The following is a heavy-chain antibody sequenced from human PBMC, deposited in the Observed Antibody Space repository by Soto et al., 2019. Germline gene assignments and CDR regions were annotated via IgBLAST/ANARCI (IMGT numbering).Heavy chain of an antibody. Sequence: GGSLRLSCTASGFTFGDYAMSWFRQAPGKGLEWVGFIRSKAYGGTTEYAASVKGRFTISRDDSKSIAYLQMNSLKTEDTAVYYCTRVRLAYDYIWGSYRYDYWGQGTLVTVSS. D-gene: IGHD3-16*02. CDR2: IRSKAYGGTT. V-gene: IGHV3-49*03. CDR3: TRVRLAYDYIWGSYRYDY. CDR1: GFTFGDYA. J-gene: IGHJ4*02.